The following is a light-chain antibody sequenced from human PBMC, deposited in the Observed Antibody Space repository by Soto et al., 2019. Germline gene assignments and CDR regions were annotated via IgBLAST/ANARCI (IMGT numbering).Light chain of an antibody. CDR2: DDT. J-gene: IGLJ1*01. CDR3: QVWDSSSDHYV. V-gene: IGLV3-21*02. CDR1: NNRRKS. Sequence: SYELTQPPSVSVAPGQTARITCGGKNNRRKSVHWYQQKPGQAPVLVVYDDTDRPSGIPERFSGSNSGNTAALTISRVEAGDEADYYCQVWDSSSDHYVFGTGTKVTVL.